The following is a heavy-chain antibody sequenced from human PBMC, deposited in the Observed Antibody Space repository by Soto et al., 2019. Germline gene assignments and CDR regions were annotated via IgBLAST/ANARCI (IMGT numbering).Heavy chain of an antibody. CDR2: VYYDGTT. D-gene: IGHD3-9*01. J-gene: IGHJ4*02. Sequence: QLQLQESGPGLVKPSETLSLTCTVSGGSISCSTFYWGWIRQPPGKGLEWNGSVYYDGTTYYNPSLRSRVTISVDTSKNQFSLKMSSVTAADTAAYYCAYFDWLPYWGQGTLVTVSS. V-gene: IGHV4-39*01. CDR1: GGSISCSTFY. CDR3: AYFDWLPY.